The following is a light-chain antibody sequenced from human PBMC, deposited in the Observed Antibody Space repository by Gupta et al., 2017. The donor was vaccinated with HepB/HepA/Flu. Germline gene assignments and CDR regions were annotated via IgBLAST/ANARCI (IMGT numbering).Light chain of an antibody. CDR3: QYSDTSLSGRG. CDR1: ISNIGAGHA. Sequence: QSVLTQPPSVSGAPGQRVTISCTGNISNIGAGHAVNWYQQFPGTETKLLIYGESNRPSGVKDRGSCYTAGNYASREIKGLQIEDEADDYCQYSDTSLSGRGFGGGTKMTVL. CDR2: GES. V-gene: IGLV1-40*01. J-gene: IGLJ3*02.